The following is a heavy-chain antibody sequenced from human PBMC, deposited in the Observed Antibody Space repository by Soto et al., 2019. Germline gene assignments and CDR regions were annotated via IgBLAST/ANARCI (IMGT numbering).Heavy chain of an antibody. CDR1: GFTFSSYA. CDR3: AREEVPGATNWYFDL. J-gene: IGHJ2*01. D-gene: IGHD2-2*01. CDR2: IWYDGSNK. V-gene: IGHV3-33*08. Sequence: QVQLVESGGGVVQPGRSLRLSCAASGFTFSSYAMHWVRQAPGKGLEWVAVIWYDGSNKYYADSVKGRFTISRDNSKNSLYLQMNSLRAEDMAVYYCAREEVPGATNWYFDLWGRGTLVTVSS.